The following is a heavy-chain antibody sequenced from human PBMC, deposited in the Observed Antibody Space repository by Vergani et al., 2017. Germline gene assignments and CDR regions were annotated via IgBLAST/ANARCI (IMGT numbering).Heavy chain of an antibody. D-gene: IGHD4-17*01. J-gene: IGHJ4*02. CDR2: IIPIFGTA. Sequence: QVQLVQSGAEVKKPGASVKVSCKASGYTFTGYYMHWVRQAPGQGLEWMGGIIPIFGTANYAQKFQGRVTITADESTSTAYMELSSLRSEDTAVYYCARDRVDTVTTISIWGQGTLVTVSS. CDR1: GYTFTGYY. V-gene: IGHV1-69*01. CDR3: ARDRVDTVTTISI.